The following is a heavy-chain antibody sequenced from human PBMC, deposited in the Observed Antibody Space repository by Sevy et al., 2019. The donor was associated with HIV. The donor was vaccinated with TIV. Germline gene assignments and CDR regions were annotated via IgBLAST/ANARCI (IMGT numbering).Heavy chain of an antibody. D-gene: IGHD2-2*01. CDR1: GFTFNKYS. J-gene: IGHJ4*02. CDR2: LSFGCGEI. CDR3: AREGCTKPHDY. Sequence: GGSLRLSCAASGFTFNKYSMSWVRQPLGKGLEWVSTLSFGCGEINYADSVKGRFTISRDNSKSSVYLQMNNLRPEDTAVYYCAREGCTKPHDYCGQGTLVTVSS. V-gene: IGHV3-23*01.